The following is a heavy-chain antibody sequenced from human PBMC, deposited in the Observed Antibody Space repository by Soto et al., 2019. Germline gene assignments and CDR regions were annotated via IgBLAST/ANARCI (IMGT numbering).Heavy chain of an antibody. J-gene: IGHJ5*02. CDR2: IYYSGST. CDR3: TSYPIRYRWFAP. CDR1: GGSISSYY. V-gene: IGHV4-59*01. Sequence: SETLSLTCTVSGGSISSYYWSWIRQPPGKGLEWIGYIYYSGSTNYNPSLKSRVTISVDTSKNQFSLKLSSVTAADTAVYYCTSYPIRYRWFAPWGQGTLVTVSS. D-gene: IGHD2-8*01.